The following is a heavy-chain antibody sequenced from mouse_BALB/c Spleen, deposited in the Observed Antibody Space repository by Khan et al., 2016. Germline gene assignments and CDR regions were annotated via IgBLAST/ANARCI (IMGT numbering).Heavy chain of an antibody. Sequence: EVQLQESGPGLVKPSQSLSLTCSVTGYSITSGYYWNWIRQFPGNKLEWMGYISYDGSNNYNPSLKNRIPITRDTSKNQFFLKLNYATTEDTATYYCASNWGGWYFDVWGAGTTVTVSS. V-gene: IGHV3-6*02. CDR1: GYSITSGYY. CDR3: ASNWGGWYFDV. D-gene: IGHD4-1*01. CDR2: ISYDGSN. J-gene: IGHJ1*01.